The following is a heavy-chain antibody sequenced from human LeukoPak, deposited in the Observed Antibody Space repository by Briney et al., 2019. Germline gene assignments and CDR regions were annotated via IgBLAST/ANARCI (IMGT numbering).Heavy chain of an antibody. J-gene: IGHJ4*02. CDR3: AKGGYCSGGSCQPGVY. D-gene: IGHD2-15*01. CDR1: GFTFSSYA. V-gene: IGHV3-23*01. Sequence: GGSLRLSCAASGFTFSSYAMTWVRQAPGKGLEWVSAISGSGGSTYYADSVKGRFTISRDNSKNTLYLQMNGLRAEDTAVYYCAKGGYCSGGSCQPGVYWGQGTLVTVSS. CDR2: ISGSGGST.